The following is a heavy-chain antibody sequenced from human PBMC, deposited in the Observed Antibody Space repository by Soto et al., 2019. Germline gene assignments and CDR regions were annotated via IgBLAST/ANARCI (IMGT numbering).Heavy chain of an antibody. CDR3: ARVRAARPDYYYYYGMDV. J-gene: IGHJ6*02. D-gene: IGHD6-6*01. CDR1: GGSISSGGYY. V-gene: IGHV4-31*03. CDR2: IYYSGST. Sequence: SETLSLTCTVSGGSISSGGYYWSWIRQHPGKGLEWIGYIYYSGSTYYNPSLKSRVTISVDTSKNQFSLKLSSVTAADTAVYYCARVRAARPDYYYYYGMDVWGQGTTVTVSS.